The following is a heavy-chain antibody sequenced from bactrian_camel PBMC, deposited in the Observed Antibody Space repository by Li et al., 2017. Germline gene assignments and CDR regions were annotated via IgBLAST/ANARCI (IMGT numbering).Heavy chain of an antibody. Sequence: VQLVESGGGSVQAGGSLTLSCVGSVDTYNDYCMGWFRQAPGKEREKVASISTDGVPTYEDSVKGRFTISVDGAGDTQYLQMNNLKPEDTASYYCASLNPGGDCGGWLKSPPNKYSQGTQVTVS. D-gene: IGHD6*01. CDR2: ISTDGVP. J-gene: IGHJ4*01. V-gene: IGHV3S55*01. CDR1: VDTYNDYC.